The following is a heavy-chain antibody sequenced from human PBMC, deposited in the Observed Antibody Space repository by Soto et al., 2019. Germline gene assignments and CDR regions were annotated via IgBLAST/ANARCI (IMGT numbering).Heavy chain of an antibody. CDR2: ISGSGGST. CDR1: GFTFSSYA. V-gene: IGHV3-23*01. J-gene: IGHJ4*02. CDR3: AKDRVIAVAGTFDY. D-gene: IGHD6-19*01. Sequence: GGSLRLSCAASGFTFSSYAMSWVRQAPGKGLEWVSGISGSGGSTYYADSVKGRFTISRDNSKNTLYLQMNSLRAEDTAVYYCAKDRVIAVAGTFDYWGQGTLVTVSS.